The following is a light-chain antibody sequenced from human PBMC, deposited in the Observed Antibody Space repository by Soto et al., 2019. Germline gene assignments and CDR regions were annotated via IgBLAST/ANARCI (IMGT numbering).Light chain of an antibody. CDR3: QQYGSSLWA. V-gene: IGKV1-27*01. Sequence: DIQMTQSPPSLSASVGDRVTITCRASQDIEGFLAWYQQKPGTAPKLLVYGTSTLQSGVPSRFSGSGWGTEFILTISRLEPEDFAVYYCQQYGSSLWAFGQGTKVDIK. CDR1: QDIEGF. CDR2: GTS. J-gene: IGKJ1*01.